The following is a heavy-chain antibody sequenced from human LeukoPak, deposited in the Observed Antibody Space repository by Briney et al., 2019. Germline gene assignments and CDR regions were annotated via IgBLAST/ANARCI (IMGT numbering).Heavy chain of an antibody. V-gene: IGHV4-59*01. CDR1: GGSISSYY. CDR2: IYYSGST. Sequence: PSETLSLTCTVSGGSISSYYWSWIRQPPGKGLGWNGYIYYSGSTNYNPSLKSRVTISVDTSKNQFSLKLSSVTAADTAVYYCARSHYDSSGYLAPDAFDIWGQGTMVTVSS. D-gene: IGHD3-22*01. J-gene: IGHJ3*02. CDR3: ARSHYDSSGYLAPDAFDI.